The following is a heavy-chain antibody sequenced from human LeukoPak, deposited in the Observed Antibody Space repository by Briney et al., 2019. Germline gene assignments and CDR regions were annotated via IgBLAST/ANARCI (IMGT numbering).Heavy chain of an antibody. CDR2: IYSSSTTI. V-gene: IGHV3-48*01. D-gene: IGHD1-1*01. CDR3: ARALNLLDPVTLDY. Sequence: GSLRLSCAASGFTFTTFGMNWVRQAPGKGLEWLSYIYSSSTTIYYADSVGGRFTISRDNAKNSLFLQMNSLRAEDTAVYYCARALNLLDPVTLDYWGQGTLVTVSS. CDR1: GFTFTTFG. J-gene: IGHJ4*02.